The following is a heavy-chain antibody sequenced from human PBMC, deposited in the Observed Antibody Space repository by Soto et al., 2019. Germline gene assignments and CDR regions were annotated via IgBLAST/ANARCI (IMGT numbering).Heavy chain of an antibody. CDR3: ARVPIRYNWFDP. Sequence: SVKVSCKASGGTSSSYAISWVRQAPGQGLEWMGGIIPIFGTANYAQKFQGRVTITADESTSTAYMELSSLRSEDTAVYYCARVPIRYNWFDPWGQGTPVTSPQ. D-gene: IGHD3-9*01. J-gene: IGHJ5*02. V-gene: IGHV1-69*13. CDR2: IIPIFGTA. CDR1: GGTSSSYA.